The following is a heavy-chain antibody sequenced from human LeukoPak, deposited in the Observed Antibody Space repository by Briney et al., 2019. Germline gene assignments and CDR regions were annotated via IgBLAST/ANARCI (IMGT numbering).Heavy chain of an antibody. D-gene: IGHD3-3*01. CDR1: GFTFSSYG. V-gene: IGHV3-30*02. J-gene: IGHJ3*02. CDR3: AKATAIFGVVIYNAFDI. CDR2: IRYEGSNK. Sequence: PGGSLRLSCAASGFTFSSYGMHWVRQAPGKGLEWVAFIRYEGSNKYYADSVKGRFTISRDNSKNTLYLQMNSLRAEDTAVYYCAKATAIFGVVIYNAFDIWGQGTMVTVSS.